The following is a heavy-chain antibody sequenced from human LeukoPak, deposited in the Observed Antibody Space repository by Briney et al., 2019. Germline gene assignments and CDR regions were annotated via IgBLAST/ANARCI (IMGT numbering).Heavy chain of an antibody. CDR3: ARRGWFGTGYYYMDV. D-gene: IGHD3-10*01. Sequence: SETLSLTCTVSGGSISSYYWSWVRQPPGKGLGWIGYIYYSGSTNYNLSLKSRVTISVDTSKNQFSLKLSSVTAADTAVYYCARRGWFGTGYYYMDVWGKGTTVTISS. CDR2: IYYSGST. CDR1: GGSISSYY. V-gene: IGHV4-59*01. J-gene: IGHJ6*03.